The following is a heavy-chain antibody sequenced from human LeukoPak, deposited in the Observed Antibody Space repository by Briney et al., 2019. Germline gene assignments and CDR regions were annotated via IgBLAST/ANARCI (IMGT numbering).Heavy chain of an antibody. Sequence: ASVKVSCKSSGFLFTNYLLHWVRQAPGQGLEWVGSIAPSVDTTNFAQKFRDRVTMTRDTSTSTVYMELRSLRSEDTALYYCVREESGGYFDYWGQGTLVSVSS. CDR2: IAPSVDTT. CDR3: VREESGGYFDY. D-gene: IGHD4-23*01. J-gene: IGHJ4*02. V-gene: IGHV1-46*01. CDR1: GFLFTNYL.